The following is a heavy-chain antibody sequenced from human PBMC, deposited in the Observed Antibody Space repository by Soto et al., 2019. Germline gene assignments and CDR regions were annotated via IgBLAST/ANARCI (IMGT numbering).Heavy chain of an antibody. CDR3: ARDQEDLSPINYYYGMDV. CDR1: GYTFTSYG. J-gene: IGHJ6*02. CDR2: ISAYNGNT. Sequence: QVQLVQSGAEVKKPGASVKVSCKASGYTFTSYGISWVRQAPGQGLEWMGWISAYNGNTNYAQKLQGRVTMTTDTSTSTDYMELRSLRSDDTAVYYWARDQEDLSPINYYYGMDVWGQGTTVTVAS. V-gene: IGHV1-18*01.